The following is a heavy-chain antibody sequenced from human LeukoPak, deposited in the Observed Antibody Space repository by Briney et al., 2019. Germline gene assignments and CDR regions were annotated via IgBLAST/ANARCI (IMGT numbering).Heavy chain of an antibody. D-gene: IGHD3-9*01. CDR1: GFTFSSYS. Sequence: GGSPRLSCAASGFTFSSYSMNWVRQAPGKGLEWVSSISSSSSYIYYADSVKGRFTISRDNAKNSLYLQMNSLRAEDTAVYYCARVPHRYFDWRYYFDYWGQGTLVTVSS. CDR3: ARVPHRYFDWRYYFDY. J-gene: IGHJ4*02. CDR2: ISSSSSYI. V-gene: IGHV3-21*01.